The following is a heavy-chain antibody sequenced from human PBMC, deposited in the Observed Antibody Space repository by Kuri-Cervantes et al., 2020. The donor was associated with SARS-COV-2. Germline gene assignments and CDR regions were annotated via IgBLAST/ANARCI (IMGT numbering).Heavy chain of an antibody. J-gene: IGHJ6*03. D-gene: IGHD4/OR15-4a*01. CDR2: IYSGGST. CDR1: GFTVSSNY. V-gene: IGHV3-53*01. CDR3: ARDLPSDYTYYYYYMDV. Sequence: GGSLRLSCAASGFTVSSNYMSWVRQAPGKGLEWVSVIYSGGSTYYADSVKGRFTISRDNSKNTLYLQMNSLRAEDTAVYYCARDLPSDYTYYYYYMDVWGKGTTVTGLL.